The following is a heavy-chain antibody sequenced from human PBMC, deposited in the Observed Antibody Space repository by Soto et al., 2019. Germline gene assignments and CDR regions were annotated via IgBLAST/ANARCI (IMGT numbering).Heavy chain of an antibody. D-gene: IGHD3-22*01. CDR1: GFSLSNARMG. CDR3: ARTPPSSGYYFRFWFDP. CDR2: IFSNDEK. V-gene: IGHV2-26*01. Sequence: QVTLKESGPVLVKPTETLTLTCTVSGFSLSNARMGVSWIRPPPGKALEWLAHIFSNDEKSYSTSLKSRLTIAKDNSKSQVVLTMTNMDPVDTAPYYCARTPPSSGYYFRFWFDPWGQGTLVTVSS. J-gene: IGHJ5*02.